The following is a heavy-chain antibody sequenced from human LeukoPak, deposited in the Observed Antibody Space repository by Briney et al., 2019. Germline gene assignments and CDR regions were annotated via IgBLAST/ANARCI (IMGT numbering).Heavy chain of an antibody. CDR1: GGSISSSSYY. D-gene: IGHD4-23*01. CDR3: ARARAQGVLRWPRGFDY. Sequence: SETLSLTCTVSGGSISSSSYYWGWIRQPPGKGLEWIGSIYYSGSTYYNPSLKSRVTISVDTSKNQFSLKLSSVTAADTAVYYCARARAQGVLRWPRGFDYWGQGTLVTVSS. J-gene: IGHJ4*02. V-gene: IGHV4-39*07. CDR2: IYYSGST.